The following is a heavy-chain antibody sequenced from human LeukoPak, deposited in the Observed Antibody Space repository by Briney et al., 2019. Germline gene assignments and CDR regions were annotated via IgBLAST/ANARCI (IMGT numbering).Heavy chain of an antibody. Sequence: ASVKVSCKASRYSFTSYYIHWVRQAPGQGLEWMGIINPSDGDTLYAQMFKGRVTLTRDTSTSTVCMELSSLKSEDTAVYFCARDQGRAADYVWGSYFDYWGQGALVTVSS. V-gene: IGHV1-46*01. D-gene: IGHD3-16*01. CDR2: INPSDGDT. J-gene: IGHJ4*02. CDR1: RYSFTSYY. CDR3: ARDQGRAADYVWGSYFDY.